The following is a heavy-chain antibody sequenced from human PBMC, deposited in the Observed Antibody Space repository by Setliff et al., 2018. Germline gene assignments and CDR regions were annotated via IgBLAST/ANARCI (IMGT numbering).Heavy chain of an antibody. CDR2: ISDTTNFI. V-gene: IGHV3-21*01. J-gene: IGHJ4*02. CDR1: GFTFGHYN. CDR3: ASYYYGSGSSYIPPHFDY. D-gene: IGHD3-10*01. Sequence: GESLKISCTASGFTFGHYNMNWVRQAPGKGLEWVSSISDTTNFIYYADSVKGRFTISRDTAKNSLYLQMNSLRAEDSAVYYCASYYYGSGSSYIPPHFDYWGLGTLVTSPQ.